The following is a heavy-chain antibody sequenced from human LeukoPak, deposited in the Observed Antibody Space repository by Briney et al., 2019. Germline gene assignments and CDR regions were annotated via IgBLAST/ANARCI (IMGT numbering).Heavy chain of an antibody. D-gene: IGHD2-2*01. CDR1: GGSISSGGYY. CDR3: ARKGDIVVVPAAKQTPGAAFDI. Sequence: PSETLSLTCTVSGGSISSGGYYWSWIGQHPGKGLEWIGYIYYSGSTYYNPSLKSRVTISVDTSKNQFSLKLSSVTAADTAVYYCARKGDIVVVPAAKQTPGAAFDIWGQGTMVTVSS. CDR2: IYYSGST. J-gene: IGHJ3*02. V-gene: IGHV4-31*03.